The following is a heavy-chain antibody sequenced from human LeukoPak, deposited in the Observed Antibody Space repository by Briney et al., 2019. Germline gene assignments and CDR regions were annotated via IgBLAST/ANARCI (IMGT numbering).Heavy chain of an antibody. CDR2: ISSGGTTI. V-gene: IGHV3-48*03. J-gene: IGHJ6*02. D-gene: IGHD3-10*01. CDR1: GFTFSSYE. CDR3: ARSYEYYLGSGYGMDV. Sequence: GGSLRLSCAASGFTFSSYEMNWVRQAPGKGRDWVSYISSGGTTIYYADSVKGRFTISRDNARNSLYLQMNSLRAEDTAVYHCARSYEYYLGSGYGMDVWGQGTTVTVSS.